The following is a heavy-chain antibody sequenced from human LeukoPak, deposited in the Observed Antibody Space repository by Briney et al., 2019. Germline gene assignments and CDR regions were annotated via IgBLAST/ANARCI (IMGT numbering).Heavy chain of an antibody. CDR3: ARDHDYYDSSGYPH. D-gene: IGHD3-22*01. J-gene: IGHJ4*02. CDR1: GYTFTDFY. Sequence: ASVKVSCKPSGYTFTDFYIHWVRQAPGQGLEWMGWIDPNSGGTNYAQKFQGRVTMTRDTSISTAYMELSRLRSDDTAVYYCARDHDYYDSSGYPHWGQGTLVTVSS. V-gene: IGHV1-2*02. CDR2: IDPNSGGT.